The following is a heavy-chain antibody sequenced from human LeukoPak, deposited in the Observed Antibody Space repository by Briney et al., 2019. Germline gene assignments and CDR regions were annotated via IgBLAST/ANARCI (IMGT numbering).Heavy chain of an antibody. J-gene: IGHJ4*02. CDR1: GYTFTDYY. V-gene: IGHV1-2*02. CDR3: ARDLEV. CDR2: INPNSGGT. Sequence: ASGKVSCKASGYTFTDYYMHWVRQDPGQGLEWMGWINPNSGGTNYAQNFQGRVTMTRDTSISTAYMELSRLRSDDTAVYYCARDLEVWGQGTLVAVSS.